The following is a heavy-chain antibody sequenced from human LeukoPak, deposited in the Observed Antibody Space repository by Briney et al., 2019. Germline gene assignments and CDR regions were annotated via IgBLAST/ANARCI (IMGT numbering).Heavy chain of an antibody. J-gene: IGHJ5*02. CDR3: AKVTYDYGDPVGWFDP. D-gene: IGHD4-17*01. V-gene: IGHV3-23*01. CDR2: ISSSGGNT. CDR1: GFTFWNSA. Sequence: GGSLRLSCAASGFTFWNSAITWVRQAPGKGLEWVSRISSSGGNTYYADSVKGRFTISRDNSNNTLYLQMNSLRGEDTAVYYCAKVTYDYGDPVGWFDPWGRGTLVTVSS.